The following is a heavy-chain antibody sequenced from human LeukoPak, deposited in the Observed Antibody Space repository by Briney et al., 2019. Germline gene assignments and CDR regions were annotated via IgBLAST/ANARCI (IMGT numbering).Heavy chain of an antibody. Sequence: SETLSLTCAVYGGSFSDYYWTWIHQPPGKGLEWIGEINHSGSTNYNPSLKSRVTISVDTSKTQFSLKLRSVTAADTAVYYCARNPQNYFDYWGQGTLVTVSS. CDR1: GGSFSDYY. V-gene: IGHV4-34*01. J-gene: IGHJ4*02. CDR3: ARNPQNYFDY. CDR2: INHSGST.